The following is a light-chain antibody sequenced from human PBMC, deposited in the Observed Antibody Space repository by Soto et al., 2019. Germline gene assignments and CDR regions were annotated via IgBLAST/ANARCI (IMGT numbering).Light chain of an antibody. V-gene: IGLV4-69*01. CDR1: SGHSSYA. Sequence: QSVLTQSPSASASLGASVKLTCTLSSGHSSYAIAWHQQQPDKGPRYLMKLNSDGSHNEGDGIPDRFSGSSSGAERYLTITSLQSEDEADYYCQTWGAGTWVFGGGTKLTVL. CDR3: QTWGAGTWV. J-gene: IGLJ3*02. CDR2: LNSDGSH.